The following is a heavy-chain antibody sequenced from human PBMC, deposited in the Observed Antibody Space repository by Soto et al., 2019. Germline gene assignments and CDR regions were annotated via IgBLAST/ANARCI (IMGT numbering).Heavy chain of an antibody. CDR3: ARTPGPEVAASLEYYYFSGMDV. CDR2: SHPGDSDT. V-gene: IGHV5-51*01. J-gene: IGHJ6*02. Sequence: GESLKISCEASGYSFTSYWIGWVRQMPGKGPEWMGISHPGDSDTKYSPSFQGQVTISVDKSITTAYLQWSSLKASDTAMYYCARTPGPEVAASLEYYYFSGMDVWGQGATVTVSS. D-gene: IGHD2-15*01. CDR1: GYSFTSYW.